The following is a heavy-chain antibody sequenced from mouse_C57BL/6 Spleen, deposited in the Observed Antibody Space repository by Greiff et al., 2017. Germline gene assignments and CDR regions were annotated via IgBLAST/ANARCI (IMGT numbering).Heavy chain of an antibody. J-gene: IGHJ4*01. V-gene: IGHV1-43*01. Sequence: VQLQQPGPELVKPGASVKISCKASGYSFTGYYMHWVKQSSEKSLEWIGEINPSTGGTSYNQKFKGKATLTVDKSSSTAYMQLKSLTSDDSAVYYCARNYGSSYDYAMDYWGQGTSVTVSS. CDR1: GYSFTGYY. D-gene: IGHD1-1*01. CDR3: ARNYGSSYDYAMDY. CDR2: INPSTGGT.